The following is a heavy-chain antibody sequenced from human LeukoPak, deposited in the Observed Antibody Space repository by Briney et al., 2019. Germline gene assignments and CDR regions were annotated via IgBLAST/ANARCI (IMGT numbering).Heavy chain of an antibody. J-gene: IGHJ3*02. CDR1: GGSLSGYH. Sequence: PSETLSLICDVYGGSLSGYHWSWIRQAPGKGLEWIGEIINRGSTNYNPSLKSRVTISEDTSKNQFSLKLSSVTAADTAVYYCARGKRRDSFKNVFDIWGQGTIVTVSS. CDR2: IINRGST. V-gene: IGHV4-34*01. CDR3: ARGKRRDSFKNVFDI. D-gene: IGHD3-22*01.